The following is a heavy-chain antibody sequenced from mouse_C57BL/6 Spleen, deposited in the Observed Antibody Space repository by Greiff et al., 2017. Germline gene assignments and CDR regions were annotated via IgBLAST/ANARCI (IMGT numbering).Heavy chain of an antibody. Sequence: EVKLQESGPGLVKPSQSLSLTCSVTGYSITSGYYWNWIRQFPGNKLEWMGYISYDGRNNYNPSLKNPISLTLDTSKNQCSLKLKSVTTEYTATYYCARDAHYYGSSYYAMDYWGQGTSVTVSS. CDR3: ARDAHYYGSSYYAMDY. D-gene: IGHD1-1*01. CDR1: GYSITSGYY. J-gene: IGHJ4*01. V-gene: IGHV3-6*01. CDR2: ISYDGRN.